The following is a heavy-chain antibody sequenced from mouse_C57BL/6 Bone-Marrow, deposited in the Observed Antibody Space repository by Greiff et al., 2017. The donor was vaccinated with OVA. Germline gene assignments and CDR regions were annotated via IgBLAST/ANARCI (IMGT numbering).Heavy chain of an antibody. CDR1: GFNIKDYY. D-gene: IGHD1-1*01. CDR3: ARWGLYGSSFWYFDV. CDR2: IDPEDGET. Sequence: EVQLQQSGAELVKPGASVKLSCTASGFNIKDYYMHWVKQRTEQGLEWIGRIDPEDGETKSAPKFQGKATITAHTSSNTAYLQLSSLTSEDTSVYYCARWGLYGSSFWYFDVWGTGTTVTVSS. V-gene: IGHV14-2*01. J-gene: IGHJ1*03.